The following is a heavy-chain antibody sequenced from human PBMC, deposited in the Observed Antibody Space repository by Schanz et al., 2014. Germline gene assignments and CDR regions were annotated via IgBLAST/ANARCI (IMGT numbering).Heavy chain of an antibody. Sequence: EVHLLDSGGGLVQPGGSLRLSCAASGFTFSSYAMSWVRQAPGKGLEWVSYISSSSSTRYYADSVKGRFTISRDNAKNSLFLQMNSLRPGDTAVYYCARESSNDIVLVPGAVFDHWGQGILVTVSS. J-gene: IGHJ4*02. CDR2: ISSSSSTR. CDR1: GFTFSSYA. D-gene: IGHD2-2*01. CDR3: ARESSNDIVLVPGAVFDH. V-gene: IGHV3-48*01.